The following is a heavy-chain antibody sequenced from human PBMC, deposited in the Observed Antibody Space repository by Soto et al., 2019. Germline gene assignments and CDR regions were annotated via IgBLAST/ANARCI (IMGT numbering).Heavy chain of an antibody. D-gene: IGHD6-13*01. V-gene: IGHV4-4*02. CDR2: IYHSGST. CDR3: ARGGIAGLGYNWFDP. Sequence: QVQLQESGPGLVKPSGTLSLTCAVSGGSISSSNWWSWVRQPPGKGLEWIGEIYHSGSTNYNPSHKSRVTISVNKSKNQFSLKLSSVTAADTAVYYCARGGIAGLGYNWFDPWGQGTLVTVSS. J-gene: IGHJ5*02. CDR1: GGSISSSNW.